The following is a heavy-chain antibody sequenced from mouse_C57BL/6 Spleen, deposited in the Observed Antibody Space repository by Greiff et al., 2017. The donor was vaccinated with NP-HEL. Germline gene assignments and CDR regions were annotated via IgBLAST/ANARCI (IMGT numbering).Heavy chain of an antibody. D-gene: IGHD2-3*01. CDR2: LHPSDSDT. V-gene: IGHV1-74*01. CDR1: GYTFTSYW. J-gene: IGHJ3*01. Sequence: QVQLKQPGAELVKPGASVKVSCKASGYTFTSYWMHWVKQRPGQGLEWIGRLHPSDSDTNYNQKFKGKATLTVDKSSSTAYMQLSSLTSEDSAVYYCAGGGGYYPAWFAYWGQGTLVTVSA. CDR3: AGGGGYYPAWFAY.